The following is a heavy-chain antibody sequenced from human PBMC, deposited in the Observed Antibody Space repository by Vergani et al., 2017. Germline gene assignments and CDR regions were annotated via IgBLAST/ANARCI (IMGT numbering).Heavy chain of an antibody. Sequence: QVQLVQSGAEVKKPGSSVKVSCKASGGTFSSYAISWVRQAPGQGLEWMGGIIPIFGIANYAQKFQGRVTITADKSTSTAYMELSSLRSEDTAVYYGALGSPNYYYDSSGYRQDAFDNWGQGTMVTVSS. D-gene: IGHD3-22*01. J-gene: IGHJ3*02. V-gene: IGHV1-69*17. CDR2: IIPIFGIA. CDR1: GGTFSSYA. CDR3: ALGSPNYYYDSSGYRQDAFDN.